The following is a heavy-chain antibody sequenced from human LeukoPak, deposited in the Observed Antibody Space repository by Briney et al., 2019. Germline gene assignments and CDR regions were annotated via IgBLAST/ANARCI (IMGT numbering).Heavy chain of an antibody. CDR1: GYTFASYD. CDR3: AKELSAFTSSYVY. V-gene: IGHV1-8*01. CDR2: MNPNSGNT. D-gene: IGHD2-2*01. J-gene: IGHJ4*02. Sequence: ASVKVSCKASGYTFASYDINWVRQATGQGLEWMGWMNPNSGNTGYAQNFQGGVTMTANTSITTAYMELSSLTSDDTAIYYCAKELSAFTSSYVYWGQGTLVTVSS.